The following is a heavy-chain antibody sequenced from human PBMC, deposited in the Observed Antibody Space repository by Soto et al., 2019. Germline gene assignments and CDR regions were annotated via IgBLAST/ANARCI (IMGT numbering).Heavy chain of an antibody. CDR2: ISYDGSNK. D-gene: IGHD6-13*01. Sequence: PGGSLRLSCAASGFTFSSYGMHWVRQAPGKGLEWVAVISYDGSNKYYADSVKGRFTISRDNSKNTLYLQMNSLRAEDTAVYYCAKFPIAAAGSSYYFDYWGQGT. CDR3: AKFPIAAAGSSYYFDY. CDR1: GFTFSSYG. J-gene: IGHJ4*02. V-gene: IGHV3-30*18.